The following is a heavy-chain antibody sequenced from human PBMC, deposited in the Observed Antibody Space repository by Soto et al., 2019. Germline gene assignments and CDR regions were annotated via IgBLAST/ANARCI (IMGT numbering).Heavy chain of an antibody. CDR3: AKVSEGSMITFGGVIAS. Sequence: QVQLAESGGGVVQPGRSLRLSCAASGFTFSTYGMHWVRQAPGKGLEWVAVISFDGNIKYYADSVKGRFTISRDSSKTTLFLQMDSLRAEDTAVYFCAKVSEGSMITFGGVIASWGQGTLVTVSS. J-gene: IGHJ5*01. CDR1: GFTFSTYG. V-gene: IGHV3-30*18. CDR2: ISFDGNIK. D-gene: IGHD3-16*01.